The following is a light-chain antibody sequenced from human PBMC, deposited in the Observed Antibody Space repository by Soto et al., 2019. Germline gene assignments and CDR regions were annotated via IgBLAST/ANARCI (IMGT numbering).Light chain of an antibody. Sequence: QSALTQPASVSGSPGQSITISCTGTSSDVGGYNYVSWYQHHPGKAPKLMIFDVSNRPSGFSNRFSGSKSGNTASLTISGLQPEDEADYYCSSYTTSNTRQIVFGTGTKVT. CDR3: SSYTTSNTRQIV. V-gene: IGLV2-14*03. J-gene: IGLJ1*01. CDR1: SSDVGGYNY. CDR2: DVS.